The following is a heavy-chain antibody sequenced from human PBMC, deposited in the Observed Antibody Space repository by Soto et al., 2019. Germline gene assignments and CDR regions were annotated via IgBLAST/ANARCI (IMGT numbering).Heavy chain of an antibody. D-gene: IGHD2-2*02. J-gene: IGHJ6*02. CDR1: GGSISSGGYY. CDR3: ARSECCSCTSCYTHYGMDV. Sequence: PSETLSLTCTVSGGSISSGGYYWSWLRQHPGKGLDWIGYIYYSGSTYYNPSLKSRVTISVDTAKNQFSLKPSSVTAAATAVYHCARSECCSCTSCYTHYGMDVWGQGTTVTVSS. CDR2: IYYSGST. V-gene: IGHV4-31*03.